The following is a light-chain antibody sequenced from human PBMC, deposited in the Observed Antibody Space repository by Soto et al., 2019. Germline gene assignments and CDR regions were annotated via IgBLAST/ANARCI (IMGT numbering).Light chain of an antibody. CDR1: SSDVGGYNC. CDR2: EVS. CDR3: SSYTSSSTYV. Sequence: QSALTQPASVSGSPGQSITISCTGTSSDVGGYNCVSWYQQHPGKAPKLMIYEVSNRPSGVSNRFSGSKSGNTASLTISGLQAEDEADYYCSSYTSSSTYVFGPGTKLTVL. V-gene: IGLV2-14*01. J-gene: IGLJ1*01.